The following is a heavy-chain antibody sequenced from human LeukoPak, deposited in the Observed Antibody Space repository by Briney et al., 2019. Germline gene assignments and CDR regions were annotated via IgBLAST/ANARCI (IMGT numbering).Heavy chain of an antibody. V-gene: IGHV3-53*01. D-gene: IGHD5-18*01. CDR2: IYSGGST. CDR3: ASIGDSTHKIPFDY. Sequence: GGSLRLSCAASGFTVSTTYMNWVRQAPGNGLEWVSVIYSGGSTYYADSVKGRFTISRDNSKNTLYLQMNSLRAEDTAVYYCASIGDSTHKIPFDYWGQGTLVTVSS. CDR1: GFTVSTTY. J-gene: IGHJ4*02.